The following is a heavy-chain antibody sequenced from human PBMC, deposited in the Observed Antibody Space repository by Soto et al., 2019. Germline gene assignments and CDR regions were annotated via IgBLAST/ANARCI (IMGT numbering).Heavy chain of an antibody. D-gene: IGHD6-19*01. V-gene: IGHV3-53*01. J-gene: IGHJ4*02. CDR3: ARAIRGLVPFDY. CDR1: GFTVSSDY. Sequence: EVQLVESGGGLIQPGGSLRLSCAASGFTVSSDYMSWVRQAPGKGLEWVSVIYSGGSTYYADSVKGRFTISRDNSKNTLYLQMNSLRAEDTAVYYCARAIRGLVPFDYWGQGTLVTVSS. CDR2: IYSGGST.